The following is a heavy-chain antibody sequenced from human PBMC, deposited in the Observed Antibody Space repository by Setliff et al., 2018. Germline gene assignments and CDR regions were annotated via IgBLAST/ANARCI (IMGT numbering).Heavy chain of an antibody. J-gene: IGHJ4*02. D-gene: IGHD2-21*01. CDR1: GFTFRSYE. CDR3: AHIAGGGNSPRHDY. V-gene: IGHV3-48*03. CDR2: ISVSGSII. Sequence: GGSLRLSCAASGFTFRSYEMNWVRQAPGKGLEWVAYISVSGSIIYYGDSVKGRFTISRDDANSSLYLQMTNMDPVDTATYYCAHIAGGGNSPRHDYWGQGTLVTVSS.